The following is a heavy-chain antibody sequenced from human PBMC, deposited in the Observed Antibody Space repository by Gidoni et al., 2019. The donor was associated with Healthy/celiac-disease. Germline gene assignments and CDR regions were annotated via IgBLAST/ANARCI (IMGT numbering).Heavy chain of an antibody. V-gene: IGHV3-23*01. CDR2: ISGSGGST. J-gene: IGHJ4*02. Sequence: EVQLLESGGGLVQPGGSLRLSCAASGFTFSRYAMSWVRQAPGKGLEWVSAISGSGGSTYYADSVKGRFTISRDNSKNTLYLQMNSLRAEDTAVYYCAKSGLEVSGTTYIDYWGQGTLVTVSS. CDR1: GFTFSRYA. CDR3: AKSGLEVSGTTYIDY. D-gene: IGHD1-7*01.